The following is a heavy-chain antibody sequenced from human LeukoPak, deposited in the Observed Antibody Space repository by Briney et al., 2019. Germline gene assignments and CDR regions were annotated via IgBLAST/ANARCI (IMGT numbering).Heavy chain of an antibody. D-gene: IGHD3-22*01. V-gene: IGHV1-69*05. CDR1: GGTFSTYA. CDR3: TAVARISTYYYDSSGYYALGFDY. CDR2: IIPIFGIA. J-gene: IGHJ4*02. Sequence: PVKVSCKASGGTFSTYAISRLRQAPGQGLEWMGGIIPIFGIANYAQKFKGRVTITTDESTSTAHMELSSLRSEDTAVYYSTAVARISTYYYDSSGYYALGFDYWGQGPLVTVSS.